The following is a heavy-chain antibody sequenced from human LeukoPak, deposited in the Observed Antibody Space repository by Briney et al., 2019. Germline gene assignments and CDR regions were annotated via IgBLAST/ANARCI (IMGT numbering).Heavy chain of an antibody. CDR2: ISYDGSNK. V-gene: IGHV3-30*18. J-gene: IGHJ6*03. CDR3: AKDSAAAGYYMDV. Sequence: GGSQRLSYAASGFTFSSYGMHWVRQAPGKGLEWVAVISYDGSNKYYADSVKGRFTISRDNSKNTLYLQMNSLRAEDTAVYYCAKDSAAAGYYMDVWGKGTTVTVSS. CDR1: GFTFSSYG. D-gene: IGHD6-13*01.